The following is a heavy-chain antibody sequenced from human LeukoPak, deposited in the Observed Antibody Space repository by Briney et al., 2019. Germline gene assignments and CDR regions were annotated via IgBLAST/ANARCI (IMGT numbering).Heavy chain of an antibody. D-gene: IGHD5-24*01. CDR3: ANSARDAYSHFDY. CDR1: GGSISSYY. Sequence: PSETLSLTCTVSGGSISSYYWSWIRQPAEKGLELIGRIYSTGSTNYNPSLKSRVTMSVDTSKNQFSLRLSSVTAADTAVYYCANSARDAYSHFDYWGQGTLVTVSS. CDR2: IYSTGST. V-gene: IGHV4-4*07. J-gene: IGHJ4*02.